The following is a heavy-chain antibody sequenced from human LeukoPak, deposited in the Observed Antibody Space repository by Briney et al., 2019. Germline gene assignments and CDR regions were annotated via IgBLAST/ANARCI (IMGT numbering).Heavy chain of an antibody. CDR3: ARDKGGVGY. D-gene: IGHD3-16*01. CDR1: GITFSTYS. Sequence: PGGSLRLSCVASGITFSTYSMNGVRQARGKGREWVSYISSFSGTINYADSVKGRFTISRHNAKNSLYLQMNSLRAEDTAVYYCARDKGGVGYWGQGTLVTVSS. J-gene: IGHJ4*02. CDR2: ISSFSGTI. V-gene: IGHV3-48*01.